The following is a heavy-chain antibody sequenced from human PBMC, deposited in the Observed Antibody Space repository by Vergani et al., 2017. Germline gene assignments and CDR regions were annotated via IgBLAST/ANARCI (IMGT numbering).Heavy chain of an antibody. Sequence: QVHLQESGPGLVKPSETLSLTCSVSGDSINTADYWGWIRKPPGKKKKKKGKNYQKGSTSYKPSLQSRVTISVDTSKNQFSLNLNSMTAADTAIYYCAKNSSGGFFDNWGQGALVTVSS. CDR1: GDSINTADY. D-gene: IGHD6-25*01. CDR3: AKNSSGGFFDN. V-gene: IGHV4-38-2*02. CDR2: NYQKGST. J-gene: IGHJ4*02.